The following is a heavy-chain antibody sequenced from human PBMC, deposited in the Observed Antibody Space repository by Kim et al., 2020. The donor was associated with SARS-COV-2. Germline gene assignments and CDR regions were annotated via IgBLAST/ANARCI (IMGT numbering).Heavy chain of an antibody. V-gene: IGHV3-23*01. J-gene: IGHJ4*02. Sequence: PDPVKGRFTTSRDNSKNTRYLQMNSLRAEDTAVYYCANPRGGVTDFWGQGTLVTVSS. D-gene: IGHD2-21*02. CDR3: ANPRGGVTDF.